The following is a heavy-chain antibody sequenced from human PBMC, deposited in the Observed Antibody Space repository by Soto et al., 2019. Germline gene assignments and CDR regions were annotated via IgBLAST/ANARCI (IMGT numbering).Heavy chain of an antibody. CDR1: GFTFSNAW. V-gene: IGHV3-15*05. Sequence: GGSLRLSCAASGFTFSNAWMSWVRQAPGKGLEWVGRIKSKTDGGTTDYAAPVKGRFTISRDDSKNTLYLQMNSLKTEDTAVYYCTTDAPYYDFWSGPGWFDTWGQGTLVTVSS. CDR3: TTDAPYYDFWSGPGWFDT. CDR2: IKSKTDGGTT. J-gene: IGHJ5*02. D-gene: IGHD3-3*01.